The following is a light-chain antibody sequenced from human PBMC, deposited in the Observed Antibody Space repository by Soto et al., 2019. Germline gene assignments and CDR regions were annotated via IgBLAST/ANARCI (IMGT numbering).Light chain of an antibody. CDR2: GAS. CDR3: QQYSDWPTT. Sequence: DIVMTQSPATLSVSPGERATLSCRASQSLYSNLAWYQQKPGQAPRLLIYGASTRATGIPARFSGSGSGTEYTLTISSLQSEDFAIYYCQQYSDWPTTFGQGTKVEIK. V-gene: IGKV3-15*01. CDR1: QSLYSN. J-gene: IGKJ1*01.